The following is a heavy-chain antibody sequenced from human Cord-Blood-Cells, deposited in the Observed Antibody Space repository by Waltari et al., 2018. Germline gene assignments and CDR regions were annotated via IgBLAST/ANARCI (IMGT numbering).Heavy chain of an antibody. V-gene: IGHV4-59*01. J-gene: IGHJ4*02. CDR2: IYYSGST. Sequence: QVQLQESGPGLVKPSETLSLTCTVSGGSISSYYWSWIRQPPGKGLEWIGYIYYSGSTNYHPALQSRVTISVDTSKNQFSLKLSSVTAADTAVYYCARGDVGYSYGYFDYWGQGTLVTVSS. D-gene: IGHD5-18*01. CDR1: GGSISSYY. CDR3: ARGDVGYSYGYFDY.